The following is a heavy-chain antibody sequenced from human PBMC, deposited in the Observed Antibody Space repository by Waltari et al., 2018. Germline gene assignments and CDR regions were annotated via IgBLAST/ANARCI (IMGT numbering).Heavy chain of an antibody. D-gene: IGHD3-22*01. CDR2: INQDGSDR. Sequence: EVQLVESGGGLVQPGGSLRLSCGASGFTFNTFGMSWIRQAPGKWLEWVASINQDGSDRRYVDSVKDRFTISRDNARNSLFLQMNSLTAEDTAMYYCARVPYYINIWFDSWGQGTLVTVSS. V-gene: IGHV3-7*01. J-gene: IGHJ5*01. CDR1: GFTFNTFG. CDR3: ARVPYYINIWFDS.